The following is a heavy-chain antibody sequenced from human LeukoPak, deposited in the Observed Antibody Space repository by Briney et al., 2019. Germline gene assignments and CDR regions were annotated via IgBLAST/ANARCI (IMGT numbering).Heavy chain of an antibody. V-gene: IGHV3-23*01. CDR2: ISGSGGST. Sequence: GGSLRLSCAASGFTFSSYAMSWVRQAPGKGLEWVSAISGSGGSTYYADSVKGRFTISRDNAKNSLYLQMNSLRAEDTALYYCAKDLRPMYYYDSSGCLDYWGQGTLVTVSS. J-gene: IGHJ4*02. CDR3: AKDLRPMYYYDSSGCLDY. CDR1: GFTFSSYA. D-gene: IGHD3-22*01.